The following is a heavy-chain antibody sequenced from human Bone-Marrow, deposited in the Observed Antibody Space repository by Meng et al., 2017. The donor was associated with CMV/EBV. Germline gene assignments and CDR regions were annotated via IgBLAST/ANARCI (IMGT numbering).Heavy chain of an antibody. CDR1: GASISPYF. V-gene: IGHV4-59*01. J-gene: IGHJ6*02. CDR3: AKSRNRNDDYHFSGMDV. Sequence: SETLSLTCPVSGASISPYFWSWVRQSPGKGLEWLGYIYYSGSTNSGSTIYNPSLQSRVTISADTSRHQFSLTLSSVTAADTAVYYCAKSRNRNDDYHFSGMDVWGQGTPVTVSS. CDR2: IYYSGST. D-gene: IGHD4/OR15-4a*01.